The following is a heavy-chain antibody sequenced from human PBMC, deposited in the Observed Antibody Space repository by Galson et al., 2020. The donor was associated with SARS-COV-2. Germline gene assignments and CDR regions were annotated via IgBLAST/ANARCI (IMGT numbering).Heavy chain of an antibody. CDR2: ISFDGSHR. CDR3: ARDSGSSRDGFNLFDY. CDR1: GFSLSNYA. V-gene: IGHV3-30-3*01. D-gene: IGHD3-10*01. J-gene: IGHJ4*02. Sequence: GGSLRLSCAASGFSLSNYAIHWVRQAPGKGLEWVAVISFDGSHRNYADSVQGRFTISRDNSKNVVLLQMSSLRTEDTAVYYCARDSGSSRDGFNLFDYWGQGTLVSVSS.